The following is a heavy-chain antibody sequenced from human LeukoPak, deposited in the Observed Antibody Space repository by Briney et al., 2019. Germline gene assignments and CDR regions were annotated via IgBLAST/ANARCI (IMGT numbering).Heavy chain of an antibody. CDR2: IIPILGTA. D-gene: IGHD3-22*01. CDR3: ARDPYYYDSSGYHYYYYGMDV. Sequence: SVKVSRKASGGTFSSYAISWVRQAPGQGLEWMGGIIPILGTANYAQKFQGRVTITADESTSTAYMELSSLRSEDTAVYYCARDPYYYDSSGYHYYYYGMDVWGQGTTVTVSS. CDR1: GGTFSSYA. V-gene: IGHV1-69*13. J-gene: IGHJ6*02.